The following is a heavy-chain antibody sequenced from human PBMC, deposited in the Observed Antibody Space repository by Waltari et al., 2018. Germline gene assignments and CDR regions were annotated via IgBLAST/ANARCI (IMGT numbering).Heavy chain of an antibody. CDR1: GFTFSSYS. CDR2: IHRSGDT. Sequence: VQLVESGGGLVQPGGSVRPACAASGFTFSSYSMNWVRQPPGKGLEWIASIHRSGDTYYSPSLKSRFTISVDTSRNQFSLNLSSVTASDTAVYYCARRPLSSPEEWGQGTLVIVSS. J-gene: IGHJ4*02. CDR3: ARRPLSSPEE. D-gene: IGHD6-19*01. V-gene: IGHV4-38-2*01.